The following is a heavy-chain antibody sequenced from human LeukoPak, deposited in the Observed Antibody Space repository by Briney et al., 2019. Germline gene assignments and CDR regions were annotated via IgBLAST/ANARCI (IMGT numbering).Heavy chain of an antibody. V-gene: IGHV3-7*01. CDR1: GFTFSAYW. CDR2: IKQDGSEK. J-gene: IGHJ4*02. Sequence: GGSLRLSCATSGFTFSAYWMSWLRQAPGKGLEWVANIKQDGSEKYYVDSVKGRFTISRDNAKNSLYLQMNSLRAEDTAVYYCARDWRTSHCYLYWGEGTLVTVSS. D-gene: IGHD2-21*02. CDR3: ARDWRTSHCYLY.